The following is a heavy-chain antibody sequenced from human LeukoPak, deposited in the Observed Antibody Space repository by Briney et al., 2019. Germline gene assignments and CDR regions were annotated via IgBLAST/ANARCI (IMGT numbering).Heavy chain of an antibody. Sequence: ASVKVSCKASGGTFSSYAISWVRQAPGQGLEWMGGIIPISGTANYAQKFQGRVTITTDESTSTAYMELSSLRSEDTAVYYCARVNRVHYYYYYMDVWGKGTTVTVSS. D-gene: IGHD2/OR15-2a*01. CDR1: GGTFSSYA. CDR3: ARVNRVHYYYYYMDV. V-gene: IGHV1-69*05. J-gene: IGHJ6*03. CDR2: IIPISGTA.